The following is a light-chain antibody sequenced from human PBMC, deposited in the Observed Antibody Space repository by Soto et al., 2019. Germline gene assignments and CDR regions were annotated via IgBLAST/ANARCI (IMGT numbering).Light chain of an antibody. CDR1: NSNIGRYS. CDR2: SDD. V-gene: IGLV1-44*01. CDR3: AAWDDNLNGPL. J-gene: IGLJ3*02. Sequence: QSVLTQPPSLSGTPGKRVTISCSGRNSNIGRYSVNWYQHFPGTAPKILIYSDDERPSGVPDRFSGSKSGTSASLAISGLQSEDEAEYYCAAWDDNLNGPLFGGGTQLTVL.